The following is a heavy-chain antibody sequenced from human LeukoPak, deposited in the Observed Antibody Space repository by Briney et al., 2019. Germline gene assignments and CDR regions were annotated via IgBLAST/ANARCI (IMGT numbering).Heavy chain of an antibody. CDR2: VHSGGDT. CDR3: GQRSGELYWPNGWCRPLHGMAF. D-gene: IGHD2-8*02. V-gene: IGHV3-53*01. J-gene: IGHJ6*02. CDR1: GFIVSRNY. Sequence: GGSLRLSCAASGFIVSRNYMSWVRQAPGKGLEWVSIVHSGGDTHYADSVKGRFTVSRDNSKNTVYLEMNSLRVENTATYYCGQRSGELYWPNGWCRPLHGMAFWGQGTTVIVPS.